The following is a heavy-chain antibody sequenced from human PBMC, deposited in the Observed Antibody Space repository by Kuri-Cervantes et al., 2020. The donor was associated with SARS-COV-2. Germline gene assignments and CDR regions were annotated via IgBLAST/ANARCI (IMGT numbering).Heavy chain of an antibody. CDR3: VKGSSSWYDFWFDP. Sequence: GESLKISCSASGFTFSSYAMHWVRQAPGKGLEYVSAISSNGGSTYYADSVKGRFTISRDNSKNTLYLQMSSLRAEVTAVYYCVKGSSSWYDFWFDPWGQGTLVTVSS. D-gene: IGHD6-13*01. J-gene: IGHJ5*02. CDR1: GFTFSSYA. V-gene: IGHV3-64D*08. CDR2: ISSNGGST.